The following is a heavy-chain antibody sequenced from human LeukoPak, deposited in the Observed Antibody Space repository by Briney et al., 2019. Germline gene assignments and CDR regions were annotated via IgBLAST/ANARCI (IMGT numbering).Heavy chain of an antibody. CDR3: TGEPRWFDF. CDR1: GLTFSTYG. Sequence: GGFLRLSCAASGLTFSTYGMHWFRQAPTRGLEWVAFIQSDGKYINYAGSVRGRFTISRDNARNILYLQMNSLRAEDSAIYYCTGEPRWFDFWGQGILVTVSS. V-gene: IGHV3-30*02. J-gene: IGHJ4*02. D-gene: IGHD4-17*01. CDR2: IQSDGKYI.